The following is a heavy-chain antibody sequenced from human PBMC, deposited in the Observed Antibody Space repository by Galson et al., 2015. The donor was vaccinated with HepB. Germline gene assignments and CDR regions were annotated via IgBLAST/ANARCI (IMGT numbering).Heavy chain of an antibody. V-gene: IGHV3-21*01. D-gene: IGHD1-1*01. J-gene: IGHJ4*02. Sequence: SLRLSCAASGFTFSSYSMNWVRQAPGKGLEWVSSISSSSSYIYYADSVKGRFTISRDNAKNSLYLQMNSLRAEDTAVYYCARENWNDRRPTTNDYWGQGTLVTVSS. CDR2: ISSSSSYI. CDR1: GFTFSSYS. CDR3: ARENWNDRRPTTNDY.